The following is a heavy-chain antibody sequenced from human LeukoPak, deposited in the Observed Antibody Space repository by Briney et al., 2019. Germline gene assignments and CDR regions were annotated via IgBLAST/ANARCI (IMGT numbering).Heavy chain of an antibody. J-gene: IGHJ4*02. CDR1: GFTFSSYS. V-gene: IGHV3-21*01. CDR2: ISSSSSYI. Sequence: GGSLRLSCAASGFTFSSYSMNWVRQAPGKGLEWVSSISSSSSYIYYADSVKGRFTISRDNSENTLYLQMSSLRVEDTALYYCARAFYGSGSYAKAHDYWGQGTLVTVSS. D-gene: IGHD3-10*01. CDR3: ARAFYGSGSYAKAHDY.